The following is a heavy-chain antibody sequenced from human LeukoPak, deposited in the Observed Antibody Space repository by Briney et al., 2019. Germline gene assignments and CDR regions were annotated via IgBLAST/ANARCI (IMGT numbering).Heavy chain of an antibody. CDR1: GFTFSSYW. Sequence: GGSLRLSCAASGFTFSSYWVHWVRHTPGKGLVWVSRIKGDGSSTSYADSVKGRFTISRDNAKNTLYLQMNSLRAEDTAVYYCARDGYSFGHDFDYWGQGTLVTVSS. CDR2: IKGDGSST. V-gene: IGHV3-74*01. J-gene: IGHJ4*02. D-gene: IGHD5-18*01. CDR3: ARDGYSFGHDFDY.